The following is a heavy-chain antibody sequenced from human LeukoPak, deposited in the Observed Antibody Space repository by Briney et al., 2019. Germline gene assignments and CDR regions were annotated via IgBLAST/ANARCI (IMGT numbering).Heavy chain of an antibody. J-gene: IGHJ4*02. CDR1: GGTFSSYA. Sequence: ASVKVSCKASGGTFSSYAISWVRQAGGQGLEWVGGIIPIFGTANYAQKFQGRVTIPADESTSTAYMELSSLRSEDTAVYYSARDNDSRGPPHFDYWGQGTLVTVSS. CDR2: IIPIFGTA. V-gene: IGHV1-69*13. CDR3: ARDNDSRGPPHFDY. D-gene: IGHD3-16*01.